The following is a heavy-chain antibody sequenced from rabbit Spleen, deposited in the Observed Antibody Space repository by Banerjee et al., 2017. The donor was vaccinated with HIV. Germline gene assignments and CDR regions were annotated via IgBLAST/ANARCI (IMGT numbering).Heavy chain of an antibody. CDR1: GFSFSDRDV. CDR2: INTYTGKP. D-gene: IGHD8-1*01. Sequence: QSLVESGGGLVQPEGSLTLTCKASGFSFSDRDVMCWVRQAPGKGLQWIACINTYTGKPVYATWAKGRFTISRTSSTTVTLQMTSLTAADTATYFCARDTGSSFSSYGMDLWGQGTLVTVS. J-gene: IGHJ6*01. V-gene: IGHV1S40*01. CDR3: ARDTGSSFSSYGMDL.